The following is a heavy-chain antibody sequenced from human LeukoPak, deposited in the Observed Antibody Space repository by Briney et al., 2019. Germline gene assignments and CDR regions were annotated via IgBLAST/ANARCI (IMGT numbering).Heavy chain of an antibody. CDR3: AREDYGASFDIFYFDY. Sequence: SETLSLTCSVSGGSISSGIYNRCWIRQPAGRGRGWFGRIYTSGGTNYNPSLKGRVTISLDTSKNQFSLKLSSVTAADTAVDYCAREDYGASFDIFYFDYWGQGTLVTVSS. CDR1: GGSISSGIYN. D-gene: IGHD4-17*01. V-gene: IGHV4-61*02. CDR2: IYTSGGT. J-gene: IGHJ4*02.